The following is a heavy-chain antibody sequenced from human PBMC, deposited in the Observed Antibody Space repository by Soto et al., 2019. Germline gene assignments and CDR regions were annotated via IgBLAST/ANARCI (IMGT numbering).Heavy chain of an antibody. V-gene: IGHV3-23*01. D-gene: IGHD2-2*01. CDR1: GFNFKNYA. CDR2: ISARGDST. J-gene: IGHJ6*02. CDR3: AKPERYASGMHV. Sequence: EVQLLESGGGLVQPGGSLRLSCAASGFNFKNYAMNWVRQAPGKGLEWASGISARGDSTYYADSVRGRFTISRDNSNNTVFLRMSGLSVEDTAIYYCAKPERYASGMHVWGQGTTVTASS.